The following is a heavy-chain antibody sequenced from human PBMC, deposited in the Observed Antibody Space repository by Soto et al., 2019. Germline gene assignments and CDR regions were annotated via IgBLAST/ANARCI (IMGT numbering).Heavy chain of an antibody. CDR2: IYYSGST. J-gene: IGHJ4*02. D-gene: IGHD3-10*01. Sequence: QLRLQESGPGLVKPSETLSLTCTVSGGSISSSSYYWGWIRQPPGKGLEWIGTIYYSGSTYYNPSLQSRVTISVDTSKTQFSLKLSSVTAADTAVYFCARPVKKGSTKRRGVDYWGLGTLVTVSS. CDR1: GGSISSSSYY. CDR3: ARPVKKGSTKRRGVDY. V-gene: IGHV4-39*01.